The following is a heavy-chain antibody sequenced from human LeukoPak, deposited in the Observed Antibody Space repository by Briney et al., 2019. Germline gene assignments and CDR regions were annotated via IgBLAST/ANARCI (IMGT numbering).Heavy chain of an antibody. CDR2: ISSNGGST. Sequence: PGGSLRLSCAASEFTFSSYAMHWVRQAPGKGLEYVSAISSNGGSTYYANSVKGRFTISRDNSKNTLYLQMGSLRAEDMAVYYCARGPEYGDYVFDYWGQGTLVTVSS. CDR1: EFTFSSYA. CDR3: ARGPEYGDYVFDY. J-gene: IGHJ4*02. D-gene: IGHD4-17*01. V-gene: IGHV3-64*01.